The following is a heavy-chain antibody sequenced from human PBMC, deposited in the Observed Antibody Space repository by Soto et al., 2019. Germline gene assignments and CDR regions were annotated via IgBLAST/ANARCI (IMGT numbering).Heavy chain of an antibody. Sequence: ASVKVSCQASGGTFSSYAIIWVRQAPGQGLEWMGGIIPIFGTANYAQKFQGRVTITADESTSTAYMELSSLRSEDTAVYYCATKRTGITTIGPGYWGQGTLVTVSS. CDR1: GGTFSSYA. D-gene: IGHD1-20*01. CDR3: ATKRTGITTIGPGY. CDR2: IIPIFGTA. V-gene: IGHV1-69*13. J-gene: IGHJ4*02.